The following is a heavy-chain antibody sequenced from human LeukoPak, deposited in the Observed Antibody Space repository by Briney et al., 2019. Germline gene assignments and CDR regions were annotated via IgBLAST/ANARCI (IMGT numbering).Heavy chain of an antibody. J-gene: IGHJ4*02. V-gene: IGHV1-46*01. Sequence: ASVKVSCKAAGYTFTSYYMHWVRQAPGQGQEWVGIINPSGGSTSYAQSFHGRVTMPRDPSTSTVYMELSILKSEDTAVYYCARDQRYYDSSGHFDYWGQGTLVTVSS. CDR1: GYTFTSYY. CDR2: INPSGGST. D-gene: IGHD3-22*01. CDR3: ARDQRYYDSSGHFDY.